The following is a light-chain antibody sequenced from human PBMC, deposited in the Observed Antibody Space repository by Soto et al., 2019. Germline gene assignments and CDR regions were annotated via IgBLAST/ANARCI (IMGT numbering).Light chain of an antibody. J-gene: IGLJ1*01. CDR3: CSYAGSSTYV. Sequence: QSVLNQPASVSGSPGQSITISCTGTSSDFGSYNLVSWYQRHPGKAPKLMIYEDSKRPSGVSNRFSGSKSGNTASLTISGLQAEDDADYYCCSYAGSSTYVFGTGTKVTVL. CDR1: SSDFGSYNL. V-gene: IGLV2-23*01. CDR2: EDS.